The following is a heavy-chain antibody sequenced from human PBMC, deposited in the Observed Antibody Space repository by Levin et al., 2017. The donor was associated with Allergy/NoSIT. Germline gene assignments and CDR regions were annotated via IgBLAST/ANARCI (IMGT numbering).Heavy chain of an antibody. V-gene: IGHV4-59*01. CDR1: GGSISSYY. CDR3: AREVWVTMVRGVSITGEYYFDY. D-gene: IGHD3-10*01. J-gene: IGHJ4*02. Sequence: KASETLSLTCTVSGGSISSYYWSWIRQPPGKGLEWIGYIYYSGSTNYNPSLKSRVTISVDTSKNQFSLKLSSVTAADTAVYYCAREVWVTMVRGVSITGEYYFDYWGQGTLVTVSS. CDR2: IYYSGST.